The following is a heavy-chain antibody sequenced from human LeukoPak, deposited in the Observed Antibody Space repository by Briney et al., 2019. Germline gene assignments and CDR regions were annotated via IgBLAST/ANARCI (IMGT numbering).Heavy chain of an antibody. CDR3: ARGPGDSSSPVDY. CDR1: GGSISSGDYY. D-gene: IGHD6-6*01. J-gene: IGHJ4*02. Sequence: PSETLSLTCTVSGGSISSGDYYWSWIRQPPGKGLEWIGYIYYSGSTYYNPSLKSRVTISVDTSKNQFSLKLSSVTAADTAVYYCARGPGDSSSPVDYWGQGTLVTVSS. V-gene: IGHV4-30-4*08. CDR2: IYYSGST.